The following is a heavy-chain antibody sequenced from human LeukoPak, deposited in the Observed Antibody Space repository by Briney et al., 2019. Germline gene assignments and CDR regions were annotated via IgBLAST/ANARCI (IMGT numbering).Heavy chain of an antibody. CDR3: ARAAGRAGL. CDR1: GGSFSGYY. V-gene: IGHV4-34*01. D-gene: IGHD6-19*01. CDR2: INHSGST. Sequence: PSETLSLTGAVYGGSFSGYYWSWIRQPPGKGLEWIGEINHSGSTNYNPSLKSRVTISVDTSKNQFSLKLSSVTAADTAVYYCARAAGRAGLWGQGTLVTVSS. J-gene: IGHJ4*02.